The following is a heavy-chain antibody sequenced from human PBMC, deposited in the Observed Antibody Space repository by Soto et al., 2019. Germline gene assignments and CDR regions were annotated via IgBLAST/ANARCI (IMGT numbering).Heavy chain of an antibody. CDR3: ARGLPLTMDY. CDR2: INTGNGNT. CDR1: EYTFNNYA. Sequence: ASVKVSCKASEYTFNNYAIHWVRQAPGQRLEWMGWINTGNGNTEYSQKFQGRVTITRDTSASTAYMELSSLRSEDTAVFYCARGLPLTMDYWGQGTLVTVSS. J-gene: IGHJ4*02. V-gene: IGHV1-3*04. D-gene: IGHD2-15*01.